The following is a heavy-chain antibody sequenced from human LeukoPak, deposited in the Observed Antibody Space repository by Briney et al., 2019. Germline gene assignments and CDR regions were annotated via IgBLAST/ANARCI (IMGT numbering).Heavy chain of an antibody. V-gene: IGHV3-53*01. CDR3: AKAPGEGWFDP. Sequence: PGGSLRLSCTVSGFTVSSNSMSWVRQAPGKGLEWVSFIYSGGNTHYSDSVKGRFTISRDNSKNTLYLQMNSLRAEDTAVYYCAKAPGEGWFDPWGQGTLVTVSS. CDR2: IYSGGNT. CDR1: GFTVSSNS. J-gene: IGHJ5*02. D-gene: IGHD3-10*01.